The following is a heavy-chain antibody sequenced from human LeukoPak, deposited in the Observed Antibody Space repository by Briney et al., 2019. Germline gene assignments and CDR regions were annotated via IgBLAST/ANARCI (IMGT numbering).Heavy chain of an antibody. V-gene: IGHV3-23*01. CDR2: ISGSSSHT. J-gene: IGHJ5*02. Sequence: GGSLRLSCVGSGFTFTRYAMSWVRQAPGKGLEWVSGISGSSSHTADADSVKGRFTISRDNSKNTLYLQMHSLRAEDTAVYYCARGSRDIVVVVAAYNWFDPWGQGTLVTVSS. CDR3: ARGSRDIVVVVAAYNWFDP. D-gene: IGHD2-15*01. CDR1: GFTFTRYA.